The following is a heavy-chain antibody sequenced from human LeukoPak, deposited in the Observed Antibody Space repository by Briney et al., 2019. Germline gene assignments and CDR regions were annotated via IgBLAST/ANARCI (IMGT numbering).Heavy chain of an antibody. CDR1: GFTFSSYG. D-gene: IGHD3-22*01. Sequence: GGALRLSCAASGFTFSSYGMHWVRQAPGKGREWGAVISYEGSNKYYADSVKGRFTISRDNSTNPLYLQMKSLRAEDTAVYYCAKDRRDKRYYYDSSGYYPDYWGQGTLVTVSS. J-gene: IGHJ4*02. CDR2: ISYEGSNK. V-gene: IGHV3-30*18. CDR3: AKDRRDKRYYYDSSGYYPDY.